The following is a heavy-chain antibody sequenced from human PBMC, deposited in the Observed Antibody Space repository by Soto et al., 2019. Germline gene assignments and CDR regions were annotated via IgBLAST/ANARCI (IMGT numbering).Heavy chain of an antibody. CDR3: ATSGVSYGYNY. Sequence: ASVKVSCKASGYTFTSCYMHWVRQAPGQGLEWMGIINPSGGSTSYAQKFQGRVTMTRDTSTSTVYMELSSLRSEDTAVYYCATSGVSYGYNYWGQGTLVTVSS. CDR2: INPSGGST. J-gene: IGHJ4*02. CDR1: GYTFTSCY. D-gene: IGHD5-18*01. V-gene: IGHV1-46*01.